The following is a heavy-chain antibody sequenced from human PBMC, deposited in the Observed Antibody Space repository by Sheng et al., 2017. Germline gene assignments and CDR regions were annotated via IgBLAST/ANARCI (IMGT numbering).Heavy chain of an antibody. D-gene: IGHD3-16*02. V-gene: IGHV3-23*04. J-gene: IGHJ4*02. CDR3: ARGDCSYTDCRHLVFDY. CDR1: EFTFSTYA. Sequence: EMQLVESGGGSEQPGGSLRLSCAASEFTFSTYAMSWVRQAPGKGLEWVSGISGSGGSANYVDSVKGRFIISRDNAKNSLYLQMNSLRAEDTAVYYCARGDCSYTDCRHLVFDYWGQGTLVTVSS. CDR2: ISGSGGSA.